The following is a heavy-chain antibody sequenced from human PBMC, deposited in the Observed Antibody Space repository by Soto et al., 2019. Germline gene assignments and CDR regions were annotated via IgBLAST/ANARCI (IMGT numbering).Heavy chain of an antibody. CDR3: AKDSGYDHTD. D-gene: IGHD5-12*01. CDR2: LSGSGGST. CDR1: GFTFGSSG. V-gene: IGHV3-23*01. Sequence: GGSLRLSCAASGFTFGSSGMSWVRQAPGKGLEWISGLSGSGGSTYYADSVKGRFTISRDTSKSTLYLQMHSLRVEDTAVYYCAKDSGYDHTDWGQGTLVTVS. J-gene: IGHJ4*02.